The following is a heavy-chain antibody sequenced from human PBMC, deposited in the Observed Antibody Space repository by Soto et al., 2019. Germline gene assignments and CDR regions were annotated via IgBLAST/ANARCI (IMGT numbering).Heavy chain of an antibody. V-gene: IGHV4-39*01. CDR3: ARLLGKRGYNWFDP. CDR1: GGCISSSSYY. CDR2: IYYSGST. Sequence: PSETLSLTCTVSGGCISSSSYYWGWIRQPPGKGLEWIGSIYYSGSTYYNPSLKSRVTISVDTSKNQFSLKLSSATAADTAVYYCARLLGKRGYNWFDPWGQGTLVTVSS. J-gene: IGHJ5*02. D-gene: IGHD1-26*01.